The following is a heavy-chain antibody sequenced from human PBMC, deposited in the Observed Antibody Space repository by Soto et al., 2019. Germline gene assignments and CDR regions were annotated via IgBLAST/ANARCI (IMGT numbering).Heavy chain of an antibody. D-gene: IGHD3-10*01. CDR3: VVLLWFGNYYYGMDV. CDR1: GGSISSSSYY. J-gene: IGHJ6*02. Sequence: PSETLSLTCTVSGGSISSSSYYWGWIRQPPGKGLEWIGSIYYSGSTYYNPSLKSRVTISVDTSKNQFSLKLSSVTAADTAVYYCVVLLWFGNYYYGMDVWGQGTTVTVSS. CDR2: IYYSGST. V-gene: IGHV4-39*01.